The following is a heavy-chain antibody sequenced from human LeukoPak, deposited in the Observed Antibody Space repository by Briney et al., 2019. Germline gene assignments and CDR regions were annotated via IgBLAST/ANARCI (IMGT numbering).Heavy chain of an antibody. CDR3: ARCSGWYCDY. J-gene: IGHJ4*02. CDR1: GGSISSGSYY. V-gene: IGHV4-61*02. CDR2: IYTSGST. Sequence: SETLSLTCTVSGGSISSGSYYWSWIRQPAGKGLEWIGRIYTSGSTNYNPSLKSRVTISVDTSKNQFSLKLSSVTAADTAVYYCARCSGWYCDYWGQGTLVTVSS. D-gene: IGHD6-19*01.